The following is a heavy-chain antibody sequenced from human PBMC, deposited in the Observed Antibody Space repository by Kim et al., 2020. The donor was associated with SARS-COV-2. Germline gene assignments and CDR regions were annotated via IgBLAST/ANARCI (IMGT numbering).Heavy chain of an antibody. D-gene: IGHD5-12*01. CDR3: ANIVDIVATIKNYGMDV. V-gene: IGHV1-69*04. CDR1: GGTFSSYA. Sequence: SVKVSCKASGGTFSSYAISWVRQAPGQGLEWMGRIIPILGIANYAQKFQGRVTITADKSTSTAYMELSSLRSEDTAVYYCANIVDIVATIKNYGMDVWG. J-gene: IGHJ6*02. CDR2: IIPILGIA.